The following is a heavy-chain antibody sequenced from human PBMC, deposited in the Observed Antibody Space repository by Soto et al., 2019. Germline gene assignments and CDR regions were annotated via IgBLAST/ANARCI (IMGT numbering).Heavy chain of an antibody. Sequence: IIWLRQDPGQGLEWMGWISAYNGNTNYAQKLQGRVTMTTDTSTSTAYMELRSLRSDDTAVYYCARDGLPSGSGSYYPDYWGQGTLVTVSS. CDR2: ISAYNGNT. J-gene: IGHJ4*02. CDR3: ARDGLPSGSGSYYPDY. D-gene: IGHD3-10*01. V-gene: IGHV1-18*01.